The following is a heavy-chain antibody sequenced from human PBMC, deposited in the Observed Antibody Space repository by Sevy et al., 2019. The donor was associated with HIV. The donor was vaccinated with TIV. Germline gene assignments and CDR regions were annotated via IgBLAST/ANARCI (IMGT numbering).Heavy chain of an antibody. D-gene: IGHD6-13*01. J-gene: IGHJ6*02. Sequence: GGSLRLSCAASGFTFSDYYMSWIRQAPGKGLEWVSYISSSGSTIYYADSVKGRFTISRDNAKNSLYLQMNSLRAEDMAVYYCARVNSSSWYNYYYGMDVWGQGTTVTVSS. CDR3: ARVNSSSWYNYYYGMDV. V-gene: IGHV3-11*01. CDR1: GFTFSDYY. CDR2: ISSSGSTI.